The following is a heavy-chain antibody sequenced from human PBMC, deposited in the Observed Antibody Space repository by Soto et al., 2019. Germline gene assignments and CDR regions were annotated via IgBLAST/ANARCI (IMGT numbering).Heavy chain of an antibody. CDR3: AKTQGSANFDY. CDR2: IKPDNGDT. Sequence: GPVKVSCQGSGXTLRSYNIHLGRQAPGQNLEWMGWIKPDNGDTRYSQKFQGRVTITRDTSASTAYIELSSLTSEDTAVYYCAKTQGSANFDYWGQGTLVTVSS. V-gene: IGHV1-3*01. J-gene: IGHJ4*02. CDR1: GXTLRSYN.